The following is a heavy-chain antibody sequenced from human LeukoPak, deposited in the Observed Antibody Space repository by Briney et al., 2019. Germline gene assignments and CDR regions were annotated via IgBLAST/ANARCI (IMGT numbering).Heavy chain of an antibody. V-gene: IGHV1-69*13. Sequence: SVKVSCKASGGTFSSYAISWVRRAPGQGLEWMGGIIPIFGTANYAQKFQGRVTITADESTSTAYMELSSLRSEDTAVYYCARSSPAYCGGDCPTSNFDYWGQGTLVTVSS. J-gene: IGHJ4*02. CDR2: IIPIFGTA. D-gene: IGHD2-21*02. CDR3: ARSSPAYCGGDCPTSNFDY. CDR1: GGTFSSYA.